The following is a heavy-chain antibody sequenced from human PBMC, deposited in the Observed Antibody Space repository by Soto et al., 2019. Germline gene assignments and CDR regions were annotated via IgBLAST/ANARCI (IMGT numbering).Heavy chain of an antibody. CDR2: ISPNGQGI. CDR3: AKNRPSARDYFHY. V-gene: IGHV3-23*01. Sequence: EVKLLESGGGLVQPGGALRLSCGVSGFTVTSNGVSWVRQAPGKGLGWVSAISPNGQGIWYADSLKGRFTISRDIARKTVFLQMESLRAEDTAVSYCAKNRPSARDYFHYWGQGTLVTVS. CDR1: GFTVTSNG. J-gene: IGHJ4*02.